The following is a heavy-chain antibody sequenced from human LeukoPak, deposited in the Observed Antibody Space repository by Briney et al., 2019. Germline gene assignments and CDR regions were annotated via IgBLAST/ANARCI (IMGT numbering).Heavy chain of an antibody. J-gene: IGHJ1*01. CDR2: ISYDGSNK. CDR1: GFTFSGYA. D-gene: IGHD3-10*01. V-gene: IGHV3-30-3*01. CDR3: ARGYGSGSYYKH. Sequence: GGSLRLSCAASGFTFSGYAMHWVRQAPGKGLEWVAVISYDGSNKYYADSVKGRFTISRDNSKNTLYLQMNSLRAEDTAVYYCARGYGSGSYYKHWGQGTLVTVSS.